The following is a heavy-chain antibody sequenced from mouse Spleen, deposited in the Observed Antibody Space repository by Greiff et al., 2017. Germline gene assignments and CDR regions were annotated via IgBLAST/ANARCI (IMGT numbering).Heavy chain of an antibody. J-gene: IGHJ4*01. CDR1: GYSFTDYN. CDR2: INPNYGTT. D-gene: IGHD3-2*02. Sequence: EVQLQESGPELVKPGASVKISCKASGYSFTDYNMNWVKQSNGKSLEWIGVINPNYGTTSYNQKFKGKATLTVDKSSSTAYMELRSLTSEDTAVYYCARSGTGYAMDYWGQGTSVTVSS. V-gene: IGHV1-39*01. CDR3: ARSGTGYAMDY.